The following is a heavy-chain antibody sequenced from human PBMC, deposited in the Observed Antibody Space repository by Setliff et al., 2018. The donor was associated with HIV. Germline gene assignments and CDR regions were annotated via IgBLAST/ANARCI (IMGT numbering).Heavy chain of an antibody. V-gene: IGHV3-33*03. CDR1: GFGFSRYA. Sequence: GSLRLSCATSGFGFSRYAMHWVRQAPGKGLEWVAVIWDDGSNKYYADSVKGRFTISRDNAKNSLYLQMNGLRAEDTAVYYCARPLLRTNTVYGILGNWFDSWGRGTLVTVSS. CDR3: ARPLLRTNTVYGILGNWFDS. D-gene: IGHD2-8*01. CDR2: IWDDGSNK. J-gene: IGHJ5*01.